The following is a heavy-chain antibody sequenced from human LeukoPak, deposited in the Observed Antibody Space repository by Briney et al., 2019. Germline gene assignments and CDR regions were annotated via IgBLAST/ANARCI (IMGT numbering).Heavy chain of an antibody. D-gene: IGHD5-18*01. J-gene: IGHJ4*02. CDR2: IIPILGIA. V-gene: IGHV1-69*04. CDR3: AREERYSYGLGYYLV. CDR1: GGTFSSYT. Sequence: SVKVSCKASGGTFSSYTISWVRQAPGQGLEWMGRIIPILGIANYAQKFQGRVTITADKSTSTAYMELSSLRSEDTAVYYCAREERYSYGLGYYLVWGQGTLVTVSS.